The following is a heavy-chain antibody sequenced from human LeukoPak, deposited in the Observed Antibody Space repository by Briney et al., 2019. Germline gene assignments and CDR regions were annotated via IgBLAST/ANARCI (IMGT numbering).Heavy chain of an antibody. CDR3: ARDLKGCSSTSCLIPTFFDY. V-gene: IGHV4-39*07. J-gene: IGHJ4*02. CDR2: IHYSGST. Sequence: SETLSLTCTVSGGSISSVSYYWGWIRQPPGKGLEWIGSIHYSGSTYYNPSLKSRVTISVDTSKNQFSLKLSSVTAADTAVYYCARDLKGCSSTSCLIPTFFDYWGQGTLVTVSS. CDR1: GGSISSVSYY. D-gene: IGHD2-2*01.